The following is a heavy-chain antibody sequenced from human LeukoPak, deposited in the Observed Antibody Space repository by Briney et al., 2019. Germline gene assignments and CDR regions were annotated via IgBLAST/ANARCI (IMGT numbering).Heavy chain of an antibody. CDR3: ARCRPDWGMDV. CDR1: GFTFSSYE. CDR2: ISTTGSSI. V-gene: IGHV3-48*03. D-gene: IGHD3-16*01. Sequence: GGSLRLSCAASGFTFSSYEMNWVRQAPGKGLEWVSYISTTGSSIYYADSVKGRFTISRDNVKNLLYLQMNSLRAEDTAVYYCARCRPDWGMDVWGKGTTVTVSS. J-gene: IGHJ6*03.